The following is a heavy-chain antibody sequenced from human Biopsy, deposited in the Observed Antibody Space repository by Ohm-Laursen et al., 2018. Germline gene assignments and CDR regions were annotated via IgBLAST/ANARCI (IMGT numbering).Heavy chain of an antibody. CDR2: ITGGVNYI. D-gene: IGHD4-17*01. CDR1: GVTLSGYA. CDR3: ATAAYAPPYFDL. Sequence: SLRLSCAAPGVTLSGYAMNWVRQAPGKGLEWVSSITGGVNYINYADSVRGRFTISRDNSKNSVYLVMSSLRAEDTAVYFCATAAYAPPYFDLWGRGTVVTVSS. J-gene: IGHJ4*02. V-gene: IGHV3-21*06.